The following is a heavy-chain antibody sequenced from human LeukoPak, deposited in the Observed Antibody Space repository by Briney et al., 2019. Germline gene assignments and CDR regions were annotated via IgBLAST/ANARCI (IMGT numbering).Heavy chain of an antibody. CDR2: IYHSGST. V-gene: IGHV4-38-2*02. CDR1: GYSISSGYY. Sequence: PSETLSLTCTVSGYSISSGYYWGWIRQPPGKGLEWIGSIYHSGSTYYNPSLKSRVTISVDTSRNHFSLKLSSVTAADTAVYYCARDSRFLEWLLSRDNWFDPWGQGTLVTVSS. CDR3: ARDSRFLEWLLSRDNWFDP. D-gene: IGHD3-3*01. J-gene: IGHJ5*02.